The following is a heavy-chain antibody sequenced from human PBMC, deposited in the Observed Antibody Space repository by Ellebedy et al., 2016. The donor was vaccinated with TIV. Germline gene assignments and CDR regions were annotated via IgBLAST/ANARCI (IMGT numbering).Heavy chain of an antibody. CDR1: GGSISSSDYY. D-gene: IGHD2-15*01. J-gene: IGHJ6*03. CDR3: ARVVYYYYYMDV. V-gene: IGHV4-39*07. CDR2: IFYIGTP. Sequence: SETLSLTCSVSGGSISSSDYYWGWIRQPPGKGLEWIGSIFYIGTPYYNPSLESRVTISVDTSKNQFSLKVSSVTAADTAVYYCARVVYYYYYMDVWGTGTTVTVSS.